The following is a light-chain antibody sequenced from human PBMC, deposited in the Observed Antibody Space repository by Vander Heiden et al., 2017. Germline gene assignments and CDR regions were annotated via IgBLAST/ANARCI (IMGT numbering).Light chain of an antibody. CDR1: HDISNY. CDR3: QQYDNLPIT. V-gene: IGKV1-33*01. CDR2: GAS. J-gene: IGKJ5*01. Sequence: DIQMPQSPSTLSASVGDRVTITCQASHDISNYLNWYQQKPGKAPKLLIYGASSLETGVPSRFSGSGSGADFTFTISSLQPEDIATYYCQQYDNLPITFCQGTRLEIK.